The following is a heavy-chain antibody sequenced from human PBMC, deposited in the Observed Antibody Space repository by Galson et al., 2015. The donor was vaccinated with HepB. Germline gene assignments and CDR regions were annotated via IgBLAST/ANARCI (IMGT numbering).Heavy chain of an antibody. CDR2: IWYDGSIK. Sequence: SLRLSCAASGFTFSSYGMHWVRQAPGKGLEWVAVIWYDGSIKYYADSVKGRFTISRDNSKNTLYLQMNSLRAEDTAVYYCAKDQNGQQLVRYYYYYGMDVWGQGTTVTVSS. V-gene: IGHV3-33*06. J-gene: IGHJ6*02. CDR1: GFTFSSYG. D-gene: IGHD6-13*01. CDR3: AKDQNGQQLVRYYYYYGMDV.